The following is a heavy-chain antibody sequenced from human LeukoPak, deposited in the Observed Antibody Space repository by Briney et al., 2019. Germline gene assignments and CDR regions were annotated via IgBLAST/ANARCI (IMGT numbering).Heavy chain of an antibody. CDR2: ISSSSSYI. D-gene: IGHD2-21*02. J-gene: IGHJ4*02. V-gene: IGHV3-21*01. CDR1: GFTFSSYA. CDR3: ARTCGGDCYYTDY. Sequence: GGSLRLSCAASGFTFSSYAMSWVRQAPGKGLEWVSSISSSSSYIYYADSVKGRFTISRDNAKNSLYLQMNSLRAEDTAVYYCARTCGGDCYYTDYWGQGTLVTVSS.